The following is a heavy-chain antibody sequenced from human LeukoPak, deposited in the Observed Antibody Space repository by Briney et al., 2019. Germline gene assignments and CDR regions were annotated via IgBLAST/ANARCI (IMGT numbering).Heavy chain of an antibody. Sequence: ASVKVSCKASGYTFTGYYMHWVRQAPGQGLEWMGWISDYNGNTNYAQKLQDRVTMTTDTSTSTAYMELRSLRSDDTAVYYCARDRANYGDYVLDYWGQGTLVTVSS. CDR1: GYTFTGYY. CDR3: ARDRANYGDYVLDY. D-gene: IGHD4-17*01. CDR2: ISDYNGNT. J-gene: IGHJ4*02. V-gene: IGHV1-18*04.